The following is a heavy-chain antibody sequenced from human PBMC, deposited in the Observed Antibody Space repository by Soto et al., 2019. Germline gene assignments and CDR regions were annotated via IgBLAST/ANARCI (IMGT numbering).Heavy chain of an antibody. Sequence: HGESLKISCKGSGYSFTSYWIGWVRQMPGKGLEWMGIIYPGDSDTRYSPSFQGQVTISADKSISTAYLQWSSLKASDTAMYYCARGGYCSGGSCLFRYYYGMDVWGQGTTVTVSS. J-gene: IGHJ6*02. V-gene: IGHV5-51*01. CDR2: IYPGDSDT. D-gene: IGHD2-15*01. CDR1: GYSFTSYW. CDR3: ARGGYCSGGSCLFRYYYGMDV.